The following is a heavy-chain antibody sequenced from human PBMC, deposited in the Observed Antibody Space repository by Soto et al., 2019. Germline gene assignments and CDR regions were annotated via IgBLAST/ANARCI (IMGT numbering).Heavy chain of an antibody. CDR1: GGSISSSSYY. CDR2: IYYSGST. V-gene: IGHV4-39*01. Sequence: SDTLSLTCTVSGGSISSSSYYWGWIRQPPGKGLEWIGSIYYSGSTYYNPSLKSRVTISVDTSKNQFSLKLSSVTAADTAVHYCARVNYDFWSGYYRYYYYGMDVWGQGTTVT. D-gene: IGHD3-3*01. CDR3: ARVNYDFWSGYYRYYYYGMDV. J-gene: IGHJ6*02.